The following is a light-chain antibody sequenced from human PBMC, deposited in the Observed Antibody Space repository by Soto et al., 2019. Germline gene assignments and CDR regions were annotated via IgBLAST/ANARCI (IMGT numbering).Light chain of an antibody. CDR2: GAS. Sequence: EIMLTQSPGTLSLTPGERATLSCRASQSVSSSYLAWYQQKPGQAPRLLIYGASSRATGIPDRFGGSGSGTDFTLTISRLEPEDFAVYYCQQYTSSLITFGQGTRLEIK. J-gene: IGKJ5*01. V-gene: IGKV3-20*01. CDR3: QQYTSSLIT. CDR1: QSVSSSY.